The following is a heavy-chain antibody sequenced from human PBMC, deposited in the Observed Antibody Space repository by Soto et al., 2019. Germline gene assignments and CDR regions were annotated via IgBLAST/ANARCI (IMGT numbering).Heavy chain of an antibody. CDR1: GFTFSSYS. D-gene: IGHD2-2*02. V-gene: IGHV3-21*01. CDR2: ISSSSSYI. CDR3: ARSFTRYCSSTSCYTGY. J-gene: IGHJ4*02. Sequence: GGSLRLSCAASGFTFSSYSMNWVRQAPGKGLEWVSSISSSSSYIYYADSVKGRFTISRDNAKNSLYLQMNSLRAEDTAVYYCARSFTRYCSSTSCYTGYWGQGTLVTVSS.